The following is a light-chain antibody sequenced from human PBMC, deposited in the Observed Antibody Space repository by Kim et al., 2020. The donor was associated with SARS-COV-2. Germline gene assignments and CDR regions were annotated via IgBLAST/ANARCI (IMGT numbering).Light chain of an antibody. Sequence: ASVGDSVTITCRASQDISNYVAWFQLTPGKAPKLLIYAASALQPGVPSRFSGSGSGTDFTLTVTSLQPEDVATYYCQKCDSAPWTFGQGTKVDIK. CDR3: QKCDSAPWT. CDR2: AAS. V-gene: IGKV1-27*01. J-gene: IGKJ1*01. CDR1: QDISNY.